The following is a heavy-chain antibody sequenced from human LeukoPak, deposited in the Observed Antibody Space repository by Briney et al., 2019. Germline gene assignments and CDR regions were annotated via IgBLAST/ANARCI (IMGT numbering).Heavy chain of an antibody. V-gene: IGHV3-13*01. CDR2: ISIAGDT. Sequence: GGSLRLSCAASGFTISSYDMHWVRQATGKGLEWVSGISIAGDTYYPGSVKGRFIISRENGKNSLYLQMNSLRAGDAAVYYCASWSPSMRGFDPWGQGTLATVSS. J-gene: IGHJ5*02. CDR3: ASWSPSMRGFDP. CDR1: GFTISSYD.